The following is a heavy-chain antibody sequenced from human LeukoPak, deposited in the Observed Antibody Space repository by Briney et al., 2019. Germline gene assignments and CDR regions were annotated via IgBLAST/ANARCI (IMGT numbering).Heavy chain of an antibody. Sequence: SETLSLTCAVYGGSFSGYYWSWIRQPPGQGLEWIGEINHSGSTNYNPSLKSRVTISVDTSKNQFSLKLSSVTAADTAVYYCASGIAAEMGYWGQGTLVTVSS. V-gene: IGHV4-34*01. J-gene: IGHJ4*02. CDR2: INHSGST. CDR3: ASGIAAEMGY. CDR1: GGSFSGYY. D-gene: IGHD6-13*01.